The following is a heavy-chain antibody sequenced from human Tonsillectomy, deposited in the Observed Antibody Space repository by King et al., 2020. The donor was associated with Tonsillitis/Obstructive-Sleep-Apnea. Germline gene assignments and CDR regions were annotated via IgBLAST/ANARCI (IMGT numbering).Heavy chain of an antibody. CDR2: ISWNSGSI. CDR1: GFTFDDYA. CDR3: AKAASEAVYCSSTSCYAEWYFDL. V-gene: IGHV3-9*01. Sequence: VQLVESGGGLVQPGRSLRLSCAASGFTFDDYAMHWVRQAPGKGLEWVSGISWNSGSIGYADSVKGRFTISRDNAKNSLYLQMNSLRAEDTALYYCAKAASEAVYCSSTSCYAEWYFDLWGRGTLVTVSS. D-gene: IGHD2-2*01. J-gene: IGHJ2*01.